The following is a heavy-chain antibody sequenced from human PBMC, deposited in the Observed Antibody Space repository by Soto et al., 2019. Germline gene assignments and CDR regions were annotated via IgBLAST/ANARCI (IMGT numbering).Heavy chain of an antibody. CDR2: IYYSGST. J-gene: IGHJ4*02. Sequence: QLQLQESGPGLVKPSETLSLTCTVSGGSISSSSYYWGWIRQPPGKGLEWIGSIYYSGSTYYNPSLKSRVTISVDTSKNQFSLKLSSVTAADTAVYCCARHAGIVVVTANPFGRYFDYWGQGTLVTVSS. CDR3: ARHAGIVVVTANPFGRYFDY. V-gene: IGHV4-39*01. D-gene: IGHD2-21*02. CDR1: GGSISSSSYY.